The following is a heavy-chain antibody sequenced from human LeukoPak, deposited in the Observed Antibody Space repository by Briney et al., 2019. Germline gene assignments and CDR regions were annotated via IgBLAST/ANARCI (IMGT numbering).Heavy chain of an antibody. D-gene: IGHD3-22*01. V-gene: IGHV3-15*07. J-gene: IGHJ4*02. CDR1: GFTFSNAW. CDR3: STTYYYDSSEGY. Sequence: PGGSLRLSCAASGFTFSNAWMNWLRQAPGKGLEWVGRIKSKTDGGTTDYAAPVKGRFTISRDDSKNTLYLQMNSLKTEDTAVYYCSTTYYYDSSEGYWGQGTLVTVSS. CDR2: IKSKTDGGTT.